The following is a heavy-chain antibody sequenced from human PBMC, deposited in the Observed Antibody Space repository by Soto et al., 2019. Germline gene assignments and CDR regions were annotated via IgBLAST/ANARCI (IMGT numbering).Heavy chain of an antibody. J-gene: IGHJ6*02. D-gene: IGHD3-3*01. CDR1: GGSISSSNW. V-gene: IGHV4-4*02. CDR3: ARGPRSYYDFWSGYYTGDYYYYGMDV. Sequence: SETLSVTCAVSGGSISSSNWWSWFRQPPGKGLEWIGEIYHSGSTNYNPSPKSRVTISVDKSKNQFSLKLSSVTAADTAVYYCARGPRSYYDFWSGYYTGDYYYYGMDVWGQGTTVTVSS. CDR2: IYHSGST.